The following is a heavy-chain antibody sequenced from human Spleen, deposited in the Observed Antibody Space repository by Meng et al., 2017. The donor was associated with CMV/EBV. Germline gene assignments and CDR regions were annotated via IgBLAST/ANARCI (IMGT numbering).Heavy chain of an antibody. J-gene: IGHJ5*02. CDR1: GGSFSGYY. D-gene: IGHD3-22*01. CDR2: INHSGST. V-gene: IGHV4-34*01. CDR3: ARFGLYDTSGYSLDP. Sequence: GGSFSGYYWKWISQPPGKGLEWIGEINHSGSTKYNTYLKSRVTISVDTSKNQFSLKLTSVTAADTAVYYCARFGLYDTSGYSLDPWGQGTLVTVSS.